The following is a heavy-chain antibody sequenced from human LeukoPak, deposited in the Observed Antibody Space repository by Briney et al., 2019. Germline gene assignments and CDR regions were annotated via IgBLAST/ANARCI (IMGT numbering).Heavy chain of an antibody. V-gene: IGHV3-30*18. J-gene: IGHJ6*02. CDR3: AKTGVGDYYYYGMDV. CDR2: ISYDGSNK. Sequence: GGSLRLSCAASGFTFSSYGMHWVRQAPGKGLEWVAVISYDGSNKYYGDSVKGRFTISRDSSKNTLYLQMNSLRAEDTAVYYCAKTGVGDYYYYGMDVWGQGTTVTVSS. CDR1: GFTFSSYG. D-gene: IGHD3-16*01.